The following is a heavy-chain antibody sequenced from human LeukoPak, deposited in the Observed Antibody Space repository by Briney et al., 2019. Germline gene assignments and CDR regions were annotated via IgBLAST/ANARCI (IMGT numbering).Heavy chain of an antibody. CDR2: IYYSGST. CDR1: GGSISSSSYY. J-gene: IGHJ4*02. V-gene: IGHV4-39*01. CDR3: ARWSSSWYFFDY. D-gene: IGHD6-13*01. Sequence: SETLPLTCTVSGGSISSSSYYWGWIRQPPGKGLEWIGSIYYSGSTYYNPSLKSRVTISVDTSKNQFSLKLSSVTAADTAVYYCARWSSSWYFFDYWGQGTLVTVSS.